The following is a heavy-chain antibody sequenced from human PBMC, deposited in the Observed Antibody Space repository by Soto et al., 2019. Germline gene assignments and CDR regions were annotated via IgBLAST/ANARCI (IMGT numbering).Heavy chain of an antibody. V-gene: IGHV1-18*01. J-gene: IGHJ5*02. D-gene: IGHD6-19*01. CDR2: ISAYNGNT. CDR1: GYTFTSYG. CDR3: ARDRVPGGWSLNWFDP. Sequence: QVQLVQSGAEVKKPGASVKVSCKASGYTFTSYGISWVRQAPGQGLEWMGWISAYNGNTNYAQKLQGRVTMTTDTTTSTAYMELRSLGSDDTAVYYCARDRVPGGWSLNWFDPWGQGTLVTVSS.